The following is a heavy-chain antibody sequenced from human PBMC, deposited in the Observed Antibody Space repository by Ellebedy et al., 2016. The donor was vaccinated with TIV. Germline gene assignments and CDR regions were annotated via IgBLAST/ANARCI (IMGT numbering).Heavy chain of an antibody. Sequence: MPSETLSLTCTVPGGSIGSYYWSRIRQPPGRGLECIGYIYYSGSTYYNPSLKSRVTMSVDTSKNQFSLKLSSVTAADAAVYYCARDEYNISWFKYWGQGTLVTVSS. J-gene: IGHJ4*02. D-gene: IGHD6-13*01. CDR3: ARDEYNISWFKY. CDR2: IYYSGST. V-gene: IGHV4-59*12. CDR1: GGSIGSYY.